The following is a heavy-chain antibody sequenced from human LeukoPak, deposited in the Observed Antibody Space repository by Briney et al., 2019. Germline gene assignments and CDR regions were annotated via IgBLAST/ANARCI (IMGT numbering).Heavy chain of an antibody. D-gene: IGHD3-3*01. CDR2: INPNSGGT. J-gene: IGHJ4*02. V-gene: IGHV1-2*02. CDR1: GYTFTKYY. Sequence: ASVKVSCKASGYTFTKYYIHWVRQAPGQGLAWMGWINPNSGGTRYAQKFQGGVTMTRDTSISTAYMELSRLISDDTAVYYCARSRDHDFWSGSTDGYFDFWGQGTLVTVSS. CDR3: ARSRDHDFWSGSTDGYFDF.